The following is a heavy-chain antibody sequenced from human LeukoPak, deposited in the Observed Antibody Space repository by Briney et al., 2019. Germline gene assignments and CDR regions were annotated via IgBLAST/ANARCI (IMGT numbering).Heavy chain of an antibody. Sequence: PGGSLRLSCAASGFTFSGSAIHWVRQSSGKGLEWVGQIDKKDKGYATATAYAASVKGRFTISRDDSINTAYLQMKSLKTEDTALYYSTRDSGTYNWFDPWGQGTLVTVSS. CDR1: GFTFSGSA. J-gene: IGHJ5*02. CDR2: IDKKDKGYATAT. CDR3: TRDSGTYNWFDP. V-gene: IGHV3-73*01. D-gene: IGHD1-26*01.